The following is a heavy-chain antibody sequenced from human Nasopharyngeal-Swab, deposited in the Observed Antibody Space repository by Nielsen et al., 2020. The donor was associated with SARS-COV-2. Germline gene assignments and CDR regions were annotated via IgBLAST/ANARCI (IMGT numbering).Heavy chain of an antibody. V-gene: IGHV1-69*04. Sequence: SVKVSCKASGYTFTSYAMHWVRQAPGQGLEWMGRIIPILGIANYAQKFQGRVTITADKSTSTAYMELSSLRSEDTAVYYCARDVGFSAPDWGQGTLVTVSS. D-gene: IGHD3-10*01. CDR3: ARDVGFSAPD. CDR1: GYTFTSYA. CDR2: IIPILGIA. J-gene: IGHJ4*02.